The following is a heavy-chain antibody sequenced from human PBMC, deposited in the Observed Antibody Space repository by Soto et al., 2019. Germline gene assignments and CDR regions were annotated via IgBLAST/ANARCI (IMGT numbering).Heavy chain of an antibody. D-gene: IGHD3-22*01. CDR1: GYTFTSYY. Sequence: ASVKVSCKASGYTFTSYYMHWVRQAPGQGLEWMGIINPSGGSTSYAQKFQGRVTMTRDTSTSIVYMELSSLRSEDTAVYYCAILNYYDSSGPYGMDVWGQGTTVTVSS. CDR2: INPSGGST. J-gene: IGHJ6*02. V-gene: IGHV1-46*01. CDR3: AILNYYDSSGPYGMDV.